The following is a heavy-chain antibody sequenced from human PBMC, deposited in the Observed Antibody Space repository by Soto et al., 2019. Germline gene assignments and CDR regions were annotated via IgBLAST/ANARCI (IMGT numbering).Heavy chain of an antibody. CDR1: GTIFSSYT. CDR2: IIPILGET. Sequence: QVQLVQSGAEVKKPGSSVRVSCKASGTIFSSYTISWVRQAPGQGLEWMGRIIPILGETNSAQKFQDRVTRTAEKSTNTAYMELNSLRWEDTAVYYCARGLGGRMDDWGQGTTVTVSS. D-gene: IGHD3-16*01. CDR3: ARGLGGRMDD. J-gene: IGHJ6*02. V-gene: IGHV1-69*08.